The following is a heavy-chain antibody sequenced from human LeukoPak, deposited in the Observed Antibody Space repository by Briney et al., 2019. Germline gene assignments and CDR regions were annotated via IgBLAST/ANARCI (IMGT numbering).Heavy chain of an antibody. Sequence: GGSLRLSCAASGFTFSSYAMHWVRQAPGKGLEWVAVISYDGSNKYYADSVKGRFTISRDNSKNTLYLQMNSLRAEDAAVYYCARGGSGYSQSIDYWGQGTLVTVSS. V-gene: IGHV3-30*04. CDR1: GFTFSSYA. CDR2: ISYDGSNK. CDR3: ARGGSGYSQSIDY. D-gene: IGHD3-22*01. J-gene: IGHJ4*02.